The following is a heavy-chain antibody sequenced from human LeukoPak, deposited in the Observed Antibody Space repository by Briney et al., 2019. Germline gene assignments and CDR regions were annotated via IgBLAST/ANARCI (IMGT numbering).Heavy chain of an antibody. CDR3: ATLYYYGSGSSKDAFDI. CDR2: IYPGDSDT. D-gene: IGHD3-10*01. V-gene: IGHV5-51*01. Sequence: GESLQISCKGSGYSFTSYWIGWVRQMPGKGLEWMGIIYPGDSDTRYSPSFQGQVTISADKSISTAYLQWSSLKASDTAMYYCATLYYYGSGSSKDAFDIWGQGTMVTVSS. CDR1: GYSFTSYW. J-gene: IGHJ3*02.